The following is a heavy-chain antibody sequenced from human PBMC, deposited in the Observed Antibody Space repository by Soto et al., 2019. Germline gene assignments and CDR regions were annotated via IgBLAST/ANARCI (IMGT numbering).Heavy chain of an antibody. D-gene: IGHD3-9*01. CDR2: IAYSGDT. V-gene: IGHV4-31*11. CDR3: ARDFERSSIGP. CDR1: GGSIISDDSY. J-gene: IGHJ5*02. Sequence: SETLSLTCAASGGSIISDDSYWFWMRKHPGQGLEWIGYIAYSGDTYYNPSLRSRVTISEDTSENKFSLTLKSVTDADTAVYFCARDFERSSIGPWGQGTSVTVSS.